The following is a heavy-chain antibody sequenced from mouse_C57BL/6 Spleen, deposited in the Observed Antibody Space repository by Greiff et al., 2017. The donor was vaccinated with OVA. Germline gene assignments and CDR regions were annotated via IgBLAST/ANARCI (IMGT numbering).Heavy chain of an antibody. CDR3: ARSDYYGSSQYYYAMDY. D-gene: IGHD1-1*01. Sequence: QVQLQQPGAELVKPGASVKLSCKASGYTFTSYWMHWVKQRPGRGLEWIGRIDPNSGGTKYNEKFKSKATLTVDKPSSTAYIQLSSLTSEDSAVYYCARSDYYGSSQYYYAMDYWGQGTSVTVSS. CDR2: IDPNSGGT. CDR1: GYTFTSYW. V-gene: IGHV1-72*01. J-gene: IGHJ4*01.